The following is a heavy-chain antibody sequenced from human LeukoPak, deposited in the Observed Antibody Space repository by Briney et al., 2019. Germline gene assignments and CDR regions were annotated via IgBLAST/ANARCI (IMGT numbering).Heavy chain of an antibody. CDR2: INPNSGGT. CDR3: ARDLFTITTVDY. J-gene: IGHJ4*02. Sequence: ASVKVSCKASGYTFTGYYMHWVRQAPGQGLEWMGWINPNSGGTNYAQKFQGRVTMTRDTSISTAYMELSRLRSDDTAVYYCARDLFTITTVDYWGQGTLVTVSS. D-gene: IGHD3-10*01. V-gene: IGHV1-2*02. CDR1: GYTFTGYY.